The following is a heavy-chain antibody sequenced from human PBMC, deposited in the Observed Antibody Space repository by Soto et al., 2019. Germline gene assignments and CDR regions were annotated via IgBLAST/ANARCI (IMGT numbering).Heavy chain of an antibody. V-gene: IGHV3-30-3*01. CDR1: GFMFSTYA. J-gene: IGHJ5*02. CDR3: ARDQGRTVTRGDWFDP. CDR2: ISYDGSDI. D-gene: IGHD6-19*01. Sequence: LRLSCAASGFMFSTYAMHWVRQAPGKGLEWVAVISYDGSDIYYGDSGKGRFTISRDNSRNTLYLEMNSLQTEDTAVFYCARDQGRTVTRGDWFDPWGQGTLVTVSS.